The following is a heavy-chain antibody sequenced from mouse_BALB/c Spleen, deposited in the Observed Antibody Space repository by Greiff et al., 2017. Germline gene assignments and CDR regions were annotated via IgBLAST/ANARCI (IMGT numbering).Heavy chain of an antibody. D-gene: IGHD1-1*01. CDR1: GFTFSSYY. J-gene: IGHJ1*01. V-gene: IGHV5-6-2*01. CDR2: INSNGGST. CDR3: ARHGSSYGYFDV. Sequence: EVMLVESGGGLVKLGGSLKLSCAASGFTFSSYYMSWVRQTPEKRLELVAAINSNGGSTYYPDTVKGRFTISRDNAKNTLYLQMSSLKSEDTALYYCARHGSSYGYFDVWGAGTTVTVSS.